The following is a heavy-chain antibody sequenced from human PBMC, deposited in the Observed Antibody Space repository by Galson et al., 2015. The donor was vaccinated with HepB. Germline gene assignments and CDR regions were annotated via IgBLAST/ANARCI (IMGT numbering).Heavy chain of an antibody. V-gene: IGHV3-7*01. CDR3: ARDEGSVDPIGIDI. CDR2: IKQDGSEK. CDR1: GFTFSSYW. J-gene: IGHJ3*02. D-gene: IGHD2-15*01. Sequence: SLRLSCAASGFTFSSYWMSWVRQAPGKGLEWVANIKQDGSEKYYVDSVKGRFTISRDNAKNSLYLQMNSLRAEDTAVYYCARDEGSVDPIGIDIWGQGTMVTVSS.